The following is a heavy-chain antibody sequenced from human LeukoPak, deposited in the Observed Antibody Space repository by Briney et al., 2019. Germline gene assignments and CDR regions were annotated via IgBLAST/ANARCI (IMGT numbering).Heavy chain of an antibody. J-gene: IGHJ6*03. CDR1: GYTFTSYY. CDR2: INPSGGST. D-gene: IGHD5-24*01. Sequence: ASVKVSCKASGYTFTSYYMHWVRQAPGQGLEWMGIINPSGGSTSYAQKFQGRVTMTRDMSTSTVYMELSSLRSEDTAVYYCARDGRDGYNRYYYYYYYMDVWGKGTTVTVSS. CDR3: ARDGRDGYNRYYYYYYYMDV. V-gene: IGHV1-46*01.